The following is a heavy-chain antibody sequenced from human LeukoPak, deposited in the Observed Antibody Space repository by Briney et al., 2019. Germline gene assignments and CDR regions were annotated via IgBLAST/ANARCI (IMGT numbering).Heavy chain of an antibody. CDR1: GLTFIDFW. Sequence: GGSLRLSCAASGLTFIDFWMHWVRQPPGKGLVWVALVKGDGRTTIYADSVKGRFTISRDNAKNTLYLQMNSLRADDSGVYYCATGPSSGYDYGAQGVLVTVSS. V-gene: IGHV3-74*01. J-gene: IGHJ4*02. CDR2: VKGDGRTT. CDR3: ATGPSSGYDY. D-gene: IGHD5-18*01.